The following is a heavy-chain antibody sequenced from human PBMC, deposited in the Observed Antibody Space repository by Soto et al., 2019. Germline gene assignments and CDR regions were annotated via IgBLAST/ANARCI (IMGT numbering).Heavy chain of an antibody. CDR3: AREVGVRGGQQLHLFDY. J-gene: IGHJ4*02. Sequence: GASVKVSCKASGYTFTSYGISWVRQAPGQGLEWMGWISVYNGNTNYAQKLQGRVTMTTDTSTSTAYMELRSLRADDTAVYYCAREVGVRGGQQLHLFDYWGKGTLVTVSS. D-gene: IGHD6-13*01. V-gene: IGHV1-18*01. CDR2: ISVYNGNT. CDR1: GYTFTSYG.